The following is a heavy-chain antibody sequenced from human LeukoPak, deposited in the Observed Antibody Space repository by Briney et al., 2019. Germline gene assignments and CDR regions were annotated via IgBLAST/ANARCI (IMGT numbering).Heavy chain of an antibody. J-gene: IGHJ4*02. D-gene: IGHD3-3*01. CDR2: INWNGGST. CDR3: ARVSPGPFTYDFWPTADY. CDR1: GGSISSGGYY. V-gene: IGHV3-20*01. Sequence: PSETLSLTCTVSGGSISSGGYYWSWVRQAPGKGLEWVSGINWNGGSTGYADSVKGRFTISRDNAKNSLYLQMNSLRAEDTALYHCARVSPGPFTYDFWPTADYWGQGTLVTVSS.